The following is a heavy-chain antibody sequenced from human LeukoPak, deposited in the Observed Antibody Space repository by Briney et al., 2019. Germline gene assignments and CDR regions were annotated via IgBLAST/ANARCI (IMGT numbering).Heavy chain of an antibody. J-gene: IGHJ4*02. CDR2: IISIFGTA. D-gene: IGHD6-19*01. CDR3: ARGNWDSSGWYYDC. V-gene: IGHV1-69*05. Sequence: ASVKVSCKASGGTFSSYAISWVRQAPGQGLEWMGRIISIFGTANYAQKFQGRVTITTDESTNTAYMELSSLRSEDTAVYYCARGNWDSSGWYYDCWGQGTLVTVSS. CDR1: GGTFSSYA.